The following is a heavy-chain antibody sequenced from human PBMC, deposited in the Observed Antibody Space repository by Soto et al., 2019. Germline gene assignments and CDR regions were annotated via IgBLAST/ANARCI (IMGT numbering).Heavy chain of an antibody. J-gene: IGHJ1*01. CDR3: AKDVLGGLDFQH. D-gene: IGHD3-16*01. V-gene: IGHV3-23*01. CDR2: ISGSGGST. CDR1: GFTFSSYA. Sequence: EVQLLESGGGLVQPGGSLRLSCAASGFTFSSYAMSWVRQAPGKGLEWVSAISGSGGSTYYADSVKGRFTISRDNSKNKLYLQMNSLRAEDTAVYYCAKDVLGGLDFQHWGQGTLVTVSS.